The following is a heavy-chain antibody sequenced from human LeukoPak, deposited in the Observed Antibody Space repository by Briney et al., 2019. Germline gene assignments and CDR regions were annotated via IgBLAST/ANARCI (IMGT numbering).Heavy chain of an antibody. D-gene: IGHD3-22*01. CDR2: IYYSGST. CDR1: GGSFSSSSYY. J-gene: IGHJ4*02. Sequence: SETQSLTCTVSGGSFSSSSYYWGWIRQPPGRGLEWIGSIYYSGSTYYNPSLKSRVTISVDTSKNQFSLKLSSVTAADTAVYYCARIGYYDKSMSWGQGTLVTVSS. V-gene: IGHV4-39*01. CDR3: ARIGYYDKSMS.